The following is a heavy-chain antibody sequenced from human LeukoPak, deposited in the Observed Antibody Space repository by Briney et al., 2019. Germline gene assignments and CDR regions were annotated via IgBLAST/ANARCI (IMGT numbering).Heavy chain of an antibody. V-gene: IGHV3-13*01. J-gene: IGHJ4*02. D-gene: IGHD5-12*01. CDR3: AKDKAPLYSGYDWDLDF. Sequence: GGSLRLSCAASGFTFSSYDMHWVRQATGKGLEWVSAIGTAGDTYYPGSVKGRFTISRENAKNSLYLQMNSLRPEDTALYYCAKDKAPLYSGYDWDLDFWGQGTLVTVSS. CDR2: IGTAGDT. CDR1: GFTFSSYD.